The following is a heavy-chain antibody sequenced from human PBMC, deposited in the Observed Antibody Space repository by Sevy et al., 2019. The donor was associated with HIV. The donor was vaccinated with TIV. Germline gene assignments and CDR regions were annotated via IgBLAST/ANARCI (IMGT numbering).Heavy chain of an antibody. CDR1: GFTFSSYA. Sequence: GGSLRLSCAASGFTFSSYAMHWVRQAPGKGLEWVAVISYDGSNKYYADSVKGRFTISRDNSKNTLYLQMNSLRAEDTAVYYCARPDETYYYGSGSYCDYWGQGTLVTVSS. V-gene: IGHV3-30-3*01. CDR3: ARPDETYYYGSGSYCDY. CDR2: ISYDGSNK. J-gene: IGHJ4*02. D-gene: IGHD3-10*01.